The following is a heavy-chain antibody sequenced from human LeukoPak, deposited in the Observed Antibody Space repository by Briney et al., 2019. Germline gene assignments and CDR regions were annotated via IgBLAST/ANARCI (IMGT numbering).Heavy chain of an antibody. J-gene: IGHJ4*02. V-gene: IGHV3-23*01. CDR1: GFTFSNYA. CDR2: ISGAGSGT. CDR3: AKARGFLGRLADY. D-gene: IGHD3-3*01. Sequence: GGSPRLSCAASGFTFSNYAMSWVRQAPGKGLEWVSGISGAGSGTYYADSVKGRFTISRDNSKSTLYLQMNSLGAEDTAVYYCAKARGFLGRLADYWGQGTLVTVSS.